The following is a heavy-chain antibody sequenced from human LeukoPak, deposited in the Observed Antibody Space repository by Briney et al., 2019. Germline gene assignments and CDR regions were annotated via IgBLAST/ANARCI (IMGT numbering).Heavy chain of an antibody. J-gene: IGHJ4*02. CDR3: ARGDGYCSSTSCYGDLFDY. V-gene: IGHV4-34*01. D-gene: IGHD2-2*01. Sequence: PSETLSLTCAVYGGSFSGYYWSWIRQPPGKGLEWIGEINHSGSTNYNPSLKSRVTISVDTSKNQFSLKLSSVTAADTAMYYCARGDGYCSSTSCYGDLFDYWGQGTLVTVSS. CDR1: GGSFSGYY. CDR2: INHSGST.